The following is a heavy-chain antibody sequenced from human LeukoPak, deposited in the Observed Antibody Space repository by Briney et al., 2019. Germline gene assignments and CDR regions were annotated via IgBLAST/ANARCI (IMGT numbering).Heavy chain of an antibody. V-gene: IGHV1-2*02. CDR1: GYTFTGYY. J-gene: IGHJ5*02. CDR2: INPNSGGT. D-gene: IGHD4-17*01. Sequence: GASVKVSCKASGYTFTGYYMHWVRQAPGQGLEWMGWINPNSGGTNYAQKFQGRVTMTRDTSISTAYMELSRLRSDDTAVDYWARGRVVYGDYGDNWFDPWGQGTLVTVSS. CDR3: ARGRVVYGDYGDNWFDP.